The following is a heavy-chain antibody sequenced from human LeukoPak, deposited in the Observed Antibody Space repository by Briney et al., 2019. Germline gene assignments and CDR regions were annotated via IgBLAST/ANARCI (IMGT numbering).Heavy chain of an antibody. V-gene: IGHV5-51*01. CDR2: IYPGDSDT. J-gene: IGHJ2*01. D-gene: IGHD6-13*01. CDR3: ARQGSSWSRDPRDNWYFDL. Sequence: GESLKISCKGSGYSFTSYWIGWGRQMPGKGLEWMGIIYPGDSDTRYSPSFQGQVTISADKSISTAYLQWSSLKASDTAMYYCARQGSSWSRDPRDNWYFDLWGRGTLVTVSS. CDR1: GYSFTSYW.